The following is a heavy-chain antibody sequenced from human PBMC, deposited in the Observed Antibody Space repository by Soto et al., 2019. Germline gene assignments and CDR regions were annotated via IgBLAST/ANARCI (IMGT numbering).Heavy chain of an antibody. CDR2: INHSGST. V-gene: IGHV4-34*01. Sequence: SETLSLTCAVYGGSFSGYYWSWIRQPPGKGLEWIGEINHSGSTNYNPSLKSRVTISVDTSKNQFSMKLSSVTAADTAVYYCARALPYGSGSYLGVRWFDPWGQGTLVTVSS. CDR3: ARALPYGSGSYLGVRWFDP. CDR1: GGSFSGYY. J-gene: IGHJ5*02. D-gene: IGHD3-10*01.